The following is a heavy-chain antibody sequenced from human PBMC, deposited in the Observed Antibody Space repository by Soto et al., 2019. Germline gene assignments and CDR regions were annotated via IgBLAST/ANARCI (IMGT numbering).Heavy chain of an antibody. CDR3: AISYITNDAFDI. Sequence: QVQLQQWGAGLLKPSETLSLTCAVSSGPFSGYYWSWIRQSPGKGLEWIGEISHSGSTNYNPSLKSRVTISVYTSRKQFALKLSSVTAADTAVYYFAISYITNDAFDIWGQGTLVTVSS. CDR1: SGPFSGYY. CDR2: ISHSGST. V-gene: IGHV4-34*01. J-gene: IGHJ3*02. D-gene: IGHD1-1*01.